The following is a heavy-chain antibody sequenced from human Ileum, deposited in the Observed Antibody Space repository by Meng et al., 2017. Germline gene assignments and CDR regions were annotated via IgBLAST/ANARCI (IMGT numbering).Heavy chain of an antibody. Sequence: SETLSLTFAVSGYSISSGYCWGWIRQPPGKGLAWIGSIYHSGSTYYNPSLKSRVTISVDTSKNQFSLKLSSVTAADTAVYYCARLYGDYGTLDYWGQGNRVTGSS. V-gene: IGHV4-38-2*01. CDR1: GYSISSGYC. D-gene: IGHD4-17*01. CDR2: IYHSGST. J-gene: IGHJ4*02. CDR3: ARLYGDYGTLDY.